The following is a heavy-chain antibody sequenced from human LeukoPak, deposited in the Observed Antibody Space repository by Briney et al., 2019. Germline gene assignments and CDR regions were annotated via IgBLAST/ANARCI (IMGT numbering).Heavy chain of an antibody. Sequence: GASVKVSCKASGYTFTSYGISWVRQAPGQGLEWVGWISAYNGNTNYAQKLQGRVTMTTDTSTSTAYMELSSLRSEDTAVYYCARDPCSGAGCYNNWFDPWGQGTLVTVSS. CDR2: ISAYNGNT. V-gene: IGHV1-18*01. CDR1: GYTFTSYG. CDR3: ARDPCSGAGCYNNWFDP. D-gene: IGHD2-15*01. J-gene: IGHJ5*02.